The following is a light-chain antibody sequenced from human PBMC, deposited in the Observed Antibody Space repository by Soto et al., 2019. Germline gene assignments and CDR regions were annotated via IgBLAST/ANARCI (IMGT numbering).Light chain of an antibody. CDR1: EYVNNN. J-gene: IGKJ1*01. V-gene: IGKV3-15*01. Sequence: EIVMTQSPANLSVSPGERAMLSCRASEYVNNNLAWYQQKPGQAPRLLIFGASTRATDTPARFSGSGSGTEFTLTISSPQSADSSVYYCQQYKKCPPWTFGQGTKVEIK. CDR3: QQYKKCPPWT. CDR2: GAS.